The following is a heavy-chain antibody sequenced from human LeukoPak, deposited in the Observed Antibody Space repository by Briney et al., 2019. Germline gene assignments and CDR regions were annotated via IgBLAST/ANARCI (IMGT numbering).Heavy chain of an antibody. CDR2: INPNSGGT. D-gene: IGHD3-10*01. CDR1: GYTFTDYY. CDR3: ASFGSGKYYRFDS. V-gene: IGHV1-2*02. Sequence: ASVKVSCKASGYTFTDYYMNWVRQAPGQGLEWMGWINPNSGGTNYAQKFQGRVTITRDTSISTAYMEVSKLRSDDTAVYYRASFGSGKYYRFDSWGQGTLVTVSS. J-gene: IGHJ4*02.